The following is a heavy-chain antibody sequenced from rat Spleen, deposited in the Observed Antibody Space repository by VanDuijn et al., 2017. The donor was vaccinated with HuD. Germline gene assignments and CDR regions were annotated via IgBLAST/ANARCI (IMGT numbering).Heavy chain of an antibody. J-gene: IGHJ3*01. D-gene: IGHD4-3*01. Sequence: EVQLQESGPGLVKPSQSLSLTCSVTGYSITSNYWAWIRKFPENKMEWMGYISYSGSTSYNPSLKSRISITRDTSKNQFFLQLNSVTTEDTATYYCATGGTYNSGYEIWFAYWGQGTLVTVSS. CDR3: ATGGTYNSGYEIWFAY. V-gene: IGHV3-1*01. CDR2: ISYSGST. CDR1: GYSITSNY.